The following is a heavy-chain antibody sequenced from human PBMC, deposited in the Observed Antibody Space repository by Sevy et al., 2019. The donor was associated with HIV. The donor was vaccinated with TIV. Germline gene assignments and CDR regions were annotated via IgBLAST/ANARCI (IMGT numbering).Heavy chain of an antibody. V-gene: IGHV3-30-3*01. CDR1: GFTFSSYA. CDR3: ARDYDSSGDSPAGVDY. Sequence: GGCLRLSCAASGFTFSSYAMHWVRQAPGKGLEWVAVISYDGSNKYYADSVKGRFTISRDNSKNTLYLQMNSLRAEVTTVYYCARDYDSSGDSPAGVDYWGQGTSVTVSS. J-gene: IGHJ4*02. CDR2: ISYDGSNK. D-gene: IGHD3-22*01.